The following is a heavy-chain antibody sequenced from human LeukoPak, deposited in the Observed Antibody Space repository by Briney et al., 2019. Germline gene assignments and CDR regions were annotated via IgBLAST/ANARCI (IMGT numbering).Heavy chain of an antibody. V-gene: IGHV4-30-4*08. CDR3: ATAEYGVNLNY. D-gene: IGHD4-17*01. CDR2: IYYSGST. CDR1: GGSISSGGYY. J-gene: IGHJ4*02. Sequence: SETLSLTCTVSGGSISSGGYYWSWIRQHPGKGLEWIGYIYYSGSTYYNPSLKSRITISVDSSKNQFSLKMSAVTAADTAVYYCATAEYGVNLNYWGQGTLVTVPS.